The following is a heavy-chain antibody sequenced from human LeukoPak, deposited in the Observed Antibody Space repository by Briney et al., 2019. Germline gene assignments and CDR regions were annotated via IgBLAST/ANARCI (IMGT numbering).Heavy chain of an antibody. D-gene: IGHD1-1*01. J-gene: IGHJ4*02. Sequence: PGRSLRLSCAASGFTFSSYAMHWVRQARGRGLEWVAVISYDGSNKYYADSVKGRFTISRDNSKNTLYLQMNSLRAEDTAVYYCARSYNWNDVFDYWGQGTLVTVSS. CDR2: ISYDGSNK. CDR3: ARSYNWNDVFDY. V-gene: IGHV3-30-3*01. CDR1: GFTFSSYA.